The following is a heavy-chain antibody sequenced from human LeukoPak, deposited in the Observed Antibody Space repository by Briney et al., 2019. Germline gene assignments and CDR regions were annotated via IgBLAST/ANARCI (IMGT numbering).Heavy chain of an antibody. V-gene: IGHV3-30*02. CDR2: IRYDGSNK. J-gene: IGHJ4*02. CDR1: GFTFSSYG. D-gene: IGHD6-19*01. CDR3: AARPTSEAVAPSDF. Sequence: GGSLRLSCAASGFTFSSYGMHWVRQAPGKGLEWVAFIRYDGSNKYYADSVKGRFTISRDNSKRMLYLQMNSLRAEDTATYYCAARPTSEAVAPSDFWGQGTLVTVSP.